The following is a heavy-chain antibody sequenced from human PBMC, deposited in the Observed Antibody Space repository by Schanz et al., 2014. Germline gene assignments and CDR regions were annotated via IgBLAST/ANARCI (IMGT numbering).Heavy chain of an antibody. CDR1: GFTFSTYW. V-gene: IGHV3-21*02. Sequence: EVQLVESGGGLVEPGGSLRLSCAASGFTFSTYWMHWVRQAPGKGLVWVSSISSTSSYIFYADSVKGRFTISRDNAKNSLYLQMNSLRAEDTAVYYCVPMSIAAHWGQGTLVTVSS. J-gene: IGHJ4*02. CDR3: VPMSIAAH. CDR2: ISSTSSYI. D-gene: IGHD6-6*01.